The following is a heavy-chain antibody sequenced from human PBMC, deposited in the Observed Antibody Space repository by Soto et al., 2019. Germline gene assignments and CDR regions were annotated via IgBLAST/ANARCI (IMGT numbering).Heavy chain of an antibody. CDR3: AKDRTAGGKIFDY. D-gene: IGHD6-13*01. Sequence: ASVKVSCKASGYTFTSYAMHWVRQAPGQRLEWMGWINAGNGNTKYSQKFQGRVTITRDTSASTAYMELSSLRSEDTAVYYCAKDRTAGGKIFDYWGQGTPVTVSS. CDR2: INAGNGNT. J-gene: IGHJ4*02. V-gene: IGHV1-3*01. CDR1: GYTFTSYA.